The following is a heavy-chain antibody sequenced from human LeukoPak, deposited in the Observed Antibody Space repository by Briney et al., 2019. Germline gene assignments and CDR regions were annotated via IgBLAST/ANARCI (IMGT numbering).Heavy chain of an antibody. CDR2: IYLDGSRA. V-gene: IGHV3-7*01. CDR3: GRAGPVTKDHFMDV. D-gene: IGHD2-2*01. CDR1: GFTFSDYY. J-gene: IGHJ6*03. Sequence: GGSLRLSRAASGFTFSDYYMSWARQSPGKGLEWVANIYLDGSRAYYVDSVKGRFTISRDNAKNSLFLQMNSLSAEDTAVYYCGRAGPVTKDHFMDVWGKGTTVTVSS.